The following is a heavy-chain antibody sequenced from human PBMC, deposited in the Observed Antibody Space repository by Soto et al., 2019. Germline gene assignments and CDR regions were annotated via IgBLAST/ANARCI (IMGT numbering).Heavy chain of an antibody. CDR2: ISYDGSNK. Sequence: QVQLVESGGGVVQPGRSLRLSCAASGFTFSSYAMHWVRQAPGKGLEWVAVISYDGSNKYYADSVKGRFTISRDNSKNTLYLQMNSLGAEDTAVYYCAREGTDIVVVTAILGYYFDYWGQGTLVTVSS. CDR1: GFTFSSYA. V-gene: IGHV3-30-3*01. D-gene: IGHD2-21*02. CDR3: AREGTDIVVVTAILGYYFDY. J-gene: IGHJ4*02.